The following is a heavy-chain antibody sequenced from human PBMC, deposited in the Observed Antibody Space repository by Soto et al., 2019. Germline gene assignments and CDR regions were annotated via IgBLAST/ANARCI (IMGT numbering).Heavy chain of an antibody. D-gene: IGHD3-10*01. CDR2: IYYSGST. CDR3: ARIGNYGSGSYYRDYYYYGMDV. V-gene: IGHV4-59*01. Sequence: SETLSLTCTVSCGSISSYYWSWIRQPPGKGLEWIGYIYYSGSTNYNPSLKSRVTISVDTSKNQFSLKLSSVTAADTAVYYCARIGNYGSGSYYRDYYYYGMDVWGQGTTVTVSS. J-gene: IGHJ6*02. CDR1: CGSISSYY.